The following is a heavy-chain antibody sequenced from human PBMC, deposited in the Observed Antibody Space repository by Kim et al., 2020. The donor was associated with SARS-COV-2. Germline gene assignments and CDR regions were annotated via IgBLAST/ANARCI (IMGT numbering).Heavy chain of an antibody. Sequence: TDFNPCLKSRVTIAVDRSKNQFSLKLSSVTAADTAVYYCARDLGATGDYWGQGTLVTVSS. CDR2: T. V-gene: IGHV4-30-2*01. J-gene: IGHJ4*02. CDR3: ARDLGATGDY. D-gene: IGHD1-26*01.